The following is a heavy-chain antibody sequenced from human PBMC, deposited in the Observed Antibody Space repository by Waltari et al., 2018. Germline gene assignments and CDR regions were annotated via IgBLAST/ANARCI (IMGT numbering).Heavy chain of an antibody. J-gene: IGHJ4*02. D-gene: IGHD3-22*01. V-gene: IGHV4-38-2*02. CDR2: IYHSGST. Sequence: QVQLQESGPGLVKPSETLSLTCTVSGYSISSGSYWGWLRQPPGKGLEWIGSIYHSGSTYYNPSLKSRVTISVDTSKNQFSLKLSSVTAADTAVYYCARGVHYYDSSGYSVTPAYWGQGTLVTVSS. CDR1: GYSISSGSY. CDR3: ARGVHYYDSSGYSVTPAY.